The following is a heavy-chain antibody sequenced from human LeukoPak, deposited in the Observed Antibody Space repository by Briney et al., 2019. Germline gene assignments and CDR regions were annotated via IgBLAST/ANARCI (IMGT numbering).Heavy chain of an antibody. J-gene: IGHJ4*02. CDR3: AKCGNSGCHLIDY. CDR1: GFTFSDYY. Sequence: PGGSLRLSCAASGFTFSDYYMSWIRQAPGKGLEWVSAISGRTGGTYYADSVKGRFTISRDNSKSTLYLQMDSLRAEDTAVYYCAKCGNSGCHLIDYWGQGTLVTVSS. D-gene: IGHD5-12*01. V-gene: IGHV3-23*01. CDR2: ISGRTGGT.